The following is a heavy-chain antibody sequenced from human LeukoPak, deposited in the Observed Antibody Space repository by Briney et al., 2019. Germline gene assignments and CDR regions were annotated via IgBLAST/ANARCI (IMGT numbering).Heavy chain of an antibody. CDR2: IIPIFGTA. D-gene: IGHD2-15*01. CDR1: GGTFSSYA. CDR3: ARDQVGVVADDAFDI. V-gene: IGHV1-69*13. J-gene: IGHJ3*02. Sequence: GASVKLSCKASGGTFSSYAISWVRQAPGQGLEWMGGIIPIFGTANYAQKFQGRVTITADESTSTAYMELSSLRSEDTAVYYCARDQVGVVADDAFDIWGQGTMVTVSS.